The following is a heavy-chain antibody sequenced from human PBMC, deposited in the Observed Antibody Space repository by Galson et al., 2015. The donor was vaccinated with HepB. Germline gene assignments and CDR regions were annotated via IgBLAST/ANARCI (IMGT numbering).Heavy chain of an antibody. J-gene: IGHJ4*02. CDR3: AKLDASIAVAGTDY. CDR1: GFTFSSYA. CDR2: ISGSGSST. V-gene: IGHV3-23*01. D-gene: IGHD6-19*01. Sequence: SLRLSCAASGFTFSSYAMSWVRQAPGKGLEWVSAISGSGSSTYYADSVKGRFTISRDNSKNTLYLQMNSLRAEDTAVYYCAKLDASIAVAGTDYWGQGTLVTVSS.